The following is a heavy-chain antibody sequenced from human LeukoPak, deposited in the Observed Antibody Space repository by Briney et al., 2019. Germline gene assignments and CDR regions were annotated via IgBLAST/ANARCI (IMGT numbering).Heavy chain of an antibody. CDR3: GKLPSGSGNYYLHY. CDR2: IKSNIDGGTA. Sequence: GGSLRLSCATSGFTFSHAWMTWVRQPPGKGLEWVGRIKSNIDGGTADYAAPVKGRFTISRDDSKNMLYLQMNSLKIEDTGVYYCGKLPSGSGNYYLHYWGQGTLVTVSS. CDR1: GFTFSHAW. J-gene: IGHJ4*02. D-gene: IGHD3-10*01. V-gene: IGHV3-15*01.